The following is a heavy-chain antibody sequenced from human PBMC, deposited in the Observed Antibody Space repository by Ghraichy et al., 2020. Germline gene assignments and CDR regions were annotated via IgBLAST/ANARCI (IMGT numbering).Heavy chain of an antibody. D-gene: IGHD3-22*01. CDR3: ARFGGVVVSIPY. CDR1: GGSFSGYY. CDR2: INHSGST. Sequence: SETLSLTCAVYGGSFSGYYWSWIRQPPGKGLEWIGEINHSGSTNYNPSLKSRVTISVDTSKNQFSLKLSSVTAADTAVYYCARFGGVVVSIPYWGQGTLVTVSS. J-gene: IGHJ4*02. V-gene: IGHV4-34*01.